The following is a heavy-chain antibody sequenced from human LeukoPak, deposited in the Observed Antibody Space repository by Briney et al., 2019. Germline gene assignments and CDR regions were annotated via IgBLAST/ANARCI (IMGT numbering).Heavy chain of an antibody. CDR1: GFTFSSYG. Sequence: GGSQRFSCAASGFTFSSYGMTGVRQAPGKGLEWGANIKEDGGEGYYVDSVKGRFTVSRDNAKNPRYLQLTSLSAADTAVYYCANRYCTISACRAASYKSFDVWGKGTTVTVSS. CDR3: ANRYCTISACRAASYKSFDV. CDR2: IKEDGGEG. D-gene: IGHD2-8*01. V-gene: IGHV3-7*01. J-gene: IGHJ6*04.